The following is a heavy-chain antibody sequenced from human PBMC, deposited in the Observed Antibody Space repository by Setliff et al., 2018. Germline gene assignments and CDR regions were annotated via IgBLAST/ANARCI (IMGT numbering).Heavy chain of an antibody. CDR1: GFTISSYW. Sequence: GGSLRLSCAASGFTISSYWMHWVRQAPGKGLVWVSRINSDGSSTSYADSVKGRFTISRDNAKNTLYLQMNSLRAEDTAVYYCARGPWKHSAYYYYYYMDVWGKGTTVTVSS. V-gene: IGHV3-74*01. CDR2: INSDGSST. CDR3: ARGPWKHSAYYYYYYMDV. D-gene: IGHD1-1*01. J-gene: IGHJ6*03.